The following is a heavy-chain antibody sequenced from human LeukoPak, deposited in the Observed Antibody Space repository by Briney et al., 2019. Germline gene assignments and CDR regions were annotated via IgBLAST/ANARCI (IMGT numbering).Heavy chain of an antibody. CDR3: ARGSSFRFGELSFDP. CDR1: GFTFSSYE. J-gene: IGHJ5*02. CDR2: ISSSSSYI. D-gene: IGHD3-10*01. V-gene: IGHV3-21*01. Sequence: PGGSLRLSCAASGFTFSSYEMNWVRQAPGKGLEWVSSISSSSSYIYYADSVKGRFTISRDNAKNSLYLQMNSLRAEDTAVYYCARGSSFRFGELSFDPWGQGTLVTVSS.